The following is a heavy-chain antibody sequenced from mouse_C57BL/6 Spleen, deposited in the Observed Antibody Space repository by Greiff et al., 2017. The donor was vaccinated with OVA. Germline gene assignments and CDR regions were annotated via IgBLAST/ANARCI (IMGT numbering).Heavy chain of an antibody. V-gene: IGHV1-50*01. CDR3: ARLGTR. CDR2: IDPSDSYT. D-gene: IGHD3-3*01. J-gene: IGHJ3*01. CDR1: GYTFTSYW. Sequence: VQLQQPGAELVKPGASVKLSCKASGYTFTSYWMQWVKQRPGQGLEWIGEIDPSDSYTNYNQKFKGKATLTVDTSSSTAYMQLSSLTSEDSAVYYCARLGTRWGQGTLVTVSA.